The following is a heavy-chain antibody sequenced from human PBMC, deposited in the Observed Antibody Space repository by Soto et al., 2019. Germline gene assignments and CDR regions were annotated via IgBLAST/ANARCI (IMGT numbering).Heavy chain of an antibody. J-gene: IGHJ4*02. D-gene: IGHD6-19*01. CDR1: CYAFTSCG. CDR3: AGDRGEQWLKYYFAY. CDR2: ISAYNGNT. Sequence: ASLNVCCNSSCYAFTSCGIMWVRQAPGQGLEWMGWISAYNGNTNYEQKLQGRVTMTTDSSTSTAYMELRSPRSDDTAVYYFAGDRGEQWLKYYFAYWGKGSLVTGSP. V-gene: IGHV1-18*01.